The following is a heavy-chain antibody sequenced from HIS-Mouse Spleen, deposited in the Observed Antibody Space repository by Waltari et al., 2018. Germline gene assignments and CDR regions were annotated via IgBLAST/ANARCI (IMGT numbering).Heavy chain of an antibody. D-gene: IGHD6-13*01. CDR2: IYYSGST. CDR3: AREIPYSSSWYDWYFDL. J-gene: IGHJ2*01. V-gene: IGHV4-39*07. Sequence: QLQLQESGPGLVKPSETLSLTCTVSGGSISSRIYYLGWIRQPPGKGLEWIGSIYYSGSTYYNPSLKSRVTISVDTSKNQFSLKLSSVTAADTAVYYCAREIPYSSSWYDWYFDLWGRGTLVTVSS. CDR1: GGSISSRIYY.